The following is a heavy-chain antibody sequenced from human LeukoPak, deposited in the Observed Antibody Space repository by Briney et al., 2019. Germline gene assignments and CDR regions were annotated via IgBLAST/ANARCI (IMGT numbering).Heavy chain of an antibody. V-gene: IGHV3-21*04. CDR1: GFTFSSYT. CDR3: AKPPSIAAAGTYFDY. Sequence: PGGSPRLSCAASGFTFSSYTMHWIRQAPGKGLEWVSSISGSNSYIFYADSVKGRFTASRDNAKDSLYLQMNSLRAEDTAVYYCAKPPSIAAAGTYFDYWGQGTLVTVSS. J-gene: IGHJ4*02. CDR2: ISGSNSYI. D-gene: IGHD6-13*01.